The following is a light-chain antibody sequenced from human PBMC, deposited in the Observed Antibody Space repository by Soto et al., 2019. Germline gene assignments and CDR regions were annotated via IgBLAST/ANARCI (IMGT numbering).Light chain of an antibody. J-gene: IGLJ2*01. Sequence: QSVLTQPASVSGSPGQSITISCTGTGSDVGGYNYVSWYQQHPGKAPKVMIYDVSNRPSGVSNRFPGSKSGNTASLTISGLQAEDEADYYCSSYTSASTPLVFGGGTQLTVL. V-gene: IGLV2-14*01. CDR3: SSYTSASTPLV. CDR2: DVS. CDR1: GSDVGGYNY.